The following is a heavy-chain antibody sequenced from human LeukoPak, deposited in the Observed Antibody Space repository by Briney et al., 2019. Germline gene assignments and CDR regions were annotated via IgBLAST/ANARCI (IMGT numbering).Heavy chain of an antibody. CDR3: ARAPPGIAAAGYYYYYYMDV. V-gene: IGHV1-69*13. D-gene: IGHD6-13*01. CDR2: IIPIFGTA. CDR1: GGTFSSYA. J-gene: IGHJ6*03. Sequence: SVKVSCKASGGTFSSYAISWVRQAPGQGLEWMGGIIPIFGTANYAQKFQGRVTITADESTSTAYMELSSLRSEDTAVYYCARAPPGIAAAGYYYYYYMDVWGKGTPVTVSS.